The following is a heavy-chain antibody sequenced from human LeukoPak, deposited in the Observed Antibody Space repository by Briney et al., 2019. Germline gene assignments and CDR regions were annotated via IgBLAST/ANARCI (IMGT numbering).Heavy chain of an antibody. CDR1: GGSISSCSYY. CDR3: ARDGHDSIGYYL. CDR2: IYTSGSN. Sequence: SQTLSLNCTASGGSISSCSYYWGWIRQPAGKGQEWIGRIYTSGSNNHNPFLKRRVTISVDTSKNQFSLKILFVSAAHPALYYCARDGHDSIGYYLWGPGTLVTVSS. D-gene: IGHD3-22*01. V-gene: IGHV4-61*02. J-gene: IGHJ4*02.